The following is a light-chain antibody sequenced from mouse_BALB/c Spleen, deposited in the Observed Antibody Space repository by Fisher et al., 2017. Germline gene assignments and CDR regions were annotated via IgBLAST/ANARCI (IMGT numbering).Light chain of an antibody. J-gene: IGKJ5*01. CDR3: QQWSSNPPT. Sequence: DIVITQTPAIMSASPGEKVTMTCSASSSVSYMHWYQQKSSTSPKLWIYDTSKLASGVPGRFSGSGSGNSYSLTISSMEAEDVATYYCQQWSSNPPTFGAGTKLELK. CDR2: DTS. V-gene: IGKV4-63*01. CDR1: SSVSY.